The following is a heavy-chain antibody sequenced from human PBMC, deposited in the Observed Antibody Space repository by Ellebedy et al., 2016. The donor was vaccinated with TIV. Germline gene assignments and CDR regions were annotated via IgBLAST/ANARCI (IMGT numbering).Heavy chain of an antibody. J-gene: IGHJ6*02. CDR1: GATFTSYS. Sequence: AASVKVSCKASGATFTSYSYSWVRQAPGQGLEWMGGYIPIYRITNYAQKFQGRFTVTADESTSTAYMELSDLKSEDTAVYYCARVQGPRFGDLFYGLDVWGQGTTVTVSS. V-gene: IGHV1-69*13. CDR3: ARVQGPRFGDLFYGLDV. D-gene: IGHD3-10*01. CDR2: YIPIYRIT.